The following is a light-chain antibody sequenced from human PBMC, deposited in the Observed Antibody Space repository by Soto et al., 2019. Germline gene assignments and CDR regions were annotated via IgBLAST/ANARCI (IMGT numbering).Light chain of an antibody. CDR3: QQYGHWPRT. J-gene: IGKJ2*02. V-gene: IGKV3-15*01. CDR1: QSVSRN. CDR2: AAS. Sequence: EVVMTQSPATLSVSPGESATLSCKASQSVSRNVAWYQHKPGEAPRLLIYAASTRATGVPARFSGSGSGTDLTLTITNLQSEDFAVYSCQQYGHWPRTFGQGTKLEVK.